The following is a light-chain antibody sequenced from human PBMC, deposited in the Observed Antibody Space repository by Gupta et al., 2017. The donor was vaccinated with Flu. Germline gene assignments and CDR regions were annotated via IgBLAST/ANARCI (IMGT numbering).Light chain of an antibody. CDR2: AAS. CDR3: QQYYSYPRT. J-gene: IGKJ1*01. CDR1: QGISSY. Sequence: RMNQAPFSFAGCTGGRVTLACRARQGISSYLGWYQQKPGKAPKLLIYAASTLQSGVPSRFSGSGSGTDFTLTISCLQSEDFATYYCQQYYSYPRTFGQGTKVEIK. V-gene: IGKV1-8*01.